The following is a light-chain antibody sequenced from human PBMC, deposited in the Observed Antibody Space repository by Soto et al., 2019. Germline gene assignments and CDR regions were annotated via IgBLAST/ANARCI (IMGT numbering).Light chain of an antibody. Sequence: EIVMTQSPVTLSVSPGETATLSCRASRSVSTNLAWYQQKPGQPPRLLIYDASNRATGIPARFSGSGSGTDFTLTISSLEPEDFAVYYCQQRNNWPPITFGQGTRLEIK. CDR2: DAS. J-gene: IGKJ5*01. V-gene: IGKV3-11*01. CDR3: QQRNNWPPIT. CDR1: RSVSTN.